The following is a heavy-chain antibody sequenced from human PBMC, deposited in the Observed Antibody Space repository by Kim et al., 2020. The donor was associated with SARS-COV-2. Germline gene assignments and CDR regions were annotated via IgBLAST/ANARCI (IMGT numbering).Heavy chain of an antibody. CDR2: IYSGGST. J-gene: IGHJ6*02. V-gene: IGHV3-66*01. D-gene: IGHD6-13*01. CDR1: GFTVSSNY. Sequence: GGSLRLSCAASGFTVSSNYMSWVRQAPGKGLEWVSVIYSGGSTYYADSVKGRFTISRDNSKNTLYLQMNSLRAEDTAVYYCARATAAAAHFFDYYYGMDVWGQGTTVTVSS. CDR3: ARATAAAAHFFDYYYGMDV.